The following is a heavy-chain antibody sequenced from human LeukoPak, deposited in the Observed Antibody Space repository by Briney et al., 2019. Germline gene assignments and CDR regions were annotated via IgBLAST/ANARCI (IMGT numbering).Heavy chain of an antibody. V-gene: IGHV3-48*03. Sequence: GGSLRLSCAASGFTFSSYEMNWVRQAPGKGLEWVSYISSSGSTIYYADSVKGRFTISRDNAKNSLYLQMNSLRAEDTAVYYCAKDGLRRYCSSTSCYGDYWGQGTLVTVSS. CDR1: GFTFSSYE. D-gene: IGHD2-2*01. CDR2: ISSSGSTI. CDR3: AKDGLRRYCSSTSCYGDY. J-gene: IGHJ4*02.